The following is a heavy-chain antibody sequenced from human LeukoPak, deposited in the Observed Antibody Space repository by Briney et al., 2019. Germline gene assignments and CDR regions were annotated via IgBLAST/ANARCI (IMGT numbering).Heavy chain of an antibody. D-gene: IGHD6-13*01. CDR1: GDSVSSNSAA. CDR3: AREAGSSSWYGVDY. V-gene: IGHV6-1*01. CDR2: TYYRSKWYN. Sequence: SQTLSLTRAISGDSVSSNSAAWNWIRQSPSRGLEWLGRTYYRSKWYNDYAVSVKSRITINPDTSKNQFSLQLNSVTPEDTAEYYCAREAGSSSWYGVDYWGQGTLVTVSS. J-gene: IGHJ4*02.